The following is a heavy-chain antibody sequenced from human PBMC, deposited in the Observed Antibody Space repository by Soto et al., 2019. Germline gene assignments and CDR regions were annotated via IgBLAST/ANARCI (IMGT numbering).Heavy chain of an antibody. V-gene: IGHV7-4-1*01. CDR3: ARGVYYGDYEDYYYYYYGMDV. Sequence: GASVKVSCKASGYTFTSYAMNWVRQAPGQGLEWMGWINTNTGNPTYAQGFTGRFVFSLDTSVSTAYLQICSLKAEDTAGYYCARGVYYGDYEDYYYYYYGMDVWGQGTTVTVSS. D-gene: IGHD4-17*01. CDR2: INTNTGNP. J-gene: IGHJ6*02. CDR1: GYTFTSYA.